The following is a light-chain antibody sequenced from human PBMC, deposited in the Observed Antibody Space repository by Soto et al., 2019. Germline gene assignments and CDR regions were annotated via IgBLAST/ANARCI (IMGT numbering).Light chain of an antibody. J-gene: IGKJ4*01. V-gene: IGKV3D-11*02. CDR1: QSVTKF. CDR2: AAS. CDR3: HQRSSLTLT. Sequence: EIVFTQSPDTLSLSPGERATLSCSASQSVTKFLAWYRQKPRQAPRLLIYAASSRETGILDMFSGSGPGTEFTLTIPSLEPEDFAVAYCHQRSSLTLTFRGGTKVDI.